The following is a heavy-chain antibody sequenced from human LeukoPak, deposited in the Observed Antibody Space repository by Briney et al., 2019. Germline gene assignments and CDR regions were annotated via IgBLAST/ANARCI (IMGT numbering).Heavy chain of an antibody. CDR1: GGSITSSSYY. V-gene: IGHV4-39*01. CDR2: IYYIGST. CDR3: ARVLGSSQRLEGIFDY. Sequence: PSETLSLTCTVTGGSITSSSYYWAWIRQAPGKGLEWIGSIYYIGSTYYNPSLKSRVTISADTSRNQFSLKLSSVTAADTAVYFCARVLGSSQRLEGIFDYWGQGTPVTVSS. D-gene: IGHD1-1*01. J-gene: IGHJ4*02.